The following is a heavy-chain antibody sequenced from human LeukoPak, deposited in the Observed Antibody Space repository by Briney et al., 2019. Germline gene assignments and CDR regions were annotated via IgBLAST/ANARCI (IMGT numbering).Heavy chain of an antibody. V-gene: IGHV1-8*01. CDR3: AGYGSGSYRNYDAFDI. J-gene: IGHJ3*02. D-gene: IGHD3-10*01. CDR2: VNPNSGNT. CDR1: GYTFTSYD. Sequence: GASVKVSCKASGYTFTSYDINWVRQATGQGLEWMGWVNPNSGNTGYAQKFQGRVTMTRNTSISTAYMELSSLRSEDTAVYYCAGYGSGSYRNYDAFDIWGQGTMVTVSS.